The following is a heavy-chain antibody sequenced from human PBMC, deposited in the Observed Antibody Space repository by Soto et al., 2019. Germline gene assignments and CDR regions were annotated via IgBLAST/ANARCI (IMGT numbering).Heavy chain of an antibody. CDR3: ARSTGSGFRPGTHRFNWFDP. D-gene: IGHD5-12*01. J-gene: IGHJ5*02. Sequence: QVQLVQSGAEVKQPGSSVKVSCQASGVTFSSFAISWVRQAPGQGLEWMGVIIPIFRTPNYAQNFQGRVTMTADESTSSVYMELSRLRYEDTAVYYCARSTGSGFRPGTHRFNWFDPWCQGTLVTVSS. V-gene: IGHV1-69*01. CDR2: IIPIFRTP. CDR1: GVTFSSFA.